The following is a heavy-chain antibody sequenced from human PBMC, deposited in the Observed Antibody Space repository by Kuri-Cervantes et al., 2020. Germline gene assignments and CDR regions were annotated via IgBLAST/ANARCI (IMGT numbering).Heavy chain of an antibody. D-gene: IGHD2-15*01. CDR3: ASAHLIIPLLKN. J-gene: IGHJ4*02. Sequence: ASVKVSCKASGYTFTSYYMHWVRQAPGQGLEWMGWINPNSGGTNYAQKFQGRVTMTRDTSISTAYMELSRLRSDDTAVYYCASAHLIIPLLKNWGQGTLVTVSS. CDR1: GYTFTSYY. V-gene: IGHV1-2*02. CDR2: INPNSGGT.